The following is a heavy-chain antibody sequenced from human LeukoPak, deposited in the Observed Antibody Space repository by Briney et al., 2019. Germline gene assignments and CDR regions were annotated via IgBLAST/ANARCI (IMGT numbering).Heavy chain of an antibody. CDR3: ATAGQYSYGSYYFDY. Sequence: ASVKVSCKASGYTFTSYDINWVRQATGQGLEWMGWMNPNSGNTGYAQKFQGRVTITRNTSISTAYMELSSLRSEDTAVYYCATAGQYSYGSYYFDYWGQGTLVTVSS. D-gene: IGHD5-18*01. J-gene: IGHJ4*02. CDR2: MNPNSGNT. V-gene: IGHV1-8*03. CDR1: GYTFTSYD.